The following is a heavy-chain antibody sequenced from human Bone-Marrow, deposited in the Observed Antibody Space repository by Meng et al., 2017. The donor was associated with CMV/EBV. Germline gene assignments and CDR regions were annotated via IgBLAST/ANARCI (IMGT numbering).Heavy chain of an antibody. D-gene: IGHD3-10*01. Sequence: GESLKISCKGSGYTFTTFWITWVRQMPGKGLEWMAIIYPGDSNTRYGPSFQGQVTISADRSTSTAYLQWSSLKASDTAVYYCARSYTNYYYGMDVWGQGTTVTVSS. CDR3: ARSYTNYYYGMDV. V-gene: IGHV5-51*01. CDR2: IYPGDSNT. CDR1: GYTFTTFW. J-gene: IGHJ6*02.